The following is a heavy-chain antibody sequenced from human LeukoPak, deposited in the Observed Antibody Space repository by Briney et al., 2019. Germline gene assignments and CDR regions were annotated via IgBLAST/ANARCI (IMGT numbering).Heavy chain of an antibody. D-gene: IGHD6-13*01. CDR2: ISAYNGNT. J-gene: IGHJ4*02. CDR1: GYTFTSYY. CDR3: ARALHEYSSSWLDY. V-gene: IGHV1-18*04. Sequence: ASVKVSCKASGYTFTSYYMHWVRQAPGQGLEWMGWISAYNGNTNYAQKLQGRVTMTTDTSTSTAYMELRSLRSDDTAVYYCARALHEYSSSWLDYWGQGTLVTVSS.